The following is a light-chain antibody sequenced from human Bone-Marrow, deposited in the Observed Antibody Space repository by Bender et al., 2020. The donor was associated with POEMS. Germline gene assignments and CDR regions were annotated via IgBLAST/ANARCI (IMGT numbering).Light chain of an antibody. CDR2: QND. CDR1: SSNIGTNP. J-gene: IGLJ3*02. V-gene: IGLV1-44*01. CDR3: AAWEDSLNGWV. Sequence: QSVLTQPPSASGTPGQRVTISCSGSSSNIGTNPVNWYQQLPGTAPKLLIHQNDQRPSGVPDRFSGSKSGTSASLAISGLQSEDEADYYCAAWEDSLNGWVFGGGTKLTVL.